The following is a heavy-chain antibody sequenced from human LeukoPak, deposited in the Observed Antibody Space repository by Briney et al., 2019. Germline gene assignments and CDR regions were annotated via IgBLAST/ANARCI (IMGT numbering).Heavy chain of an antibody. CDR3: AKLWSGYRPPDY. Sequence: SETLSLTCTVSGGSIISSSYYWGWIRQPPAKGLEWIGSVYYSGSTYQNPSLKSRLTISVDTSNNQFSLKLSSVTAADTAVYYCAKLWSGYRPPDYWGQGTLVTVSS. CDR1: GGSIISSSYY. D-gene: IGHD3-3*01. J-gene: IGHJ4*02. CDR2: VYYSGST. V-gene: IGHV4-39*01.